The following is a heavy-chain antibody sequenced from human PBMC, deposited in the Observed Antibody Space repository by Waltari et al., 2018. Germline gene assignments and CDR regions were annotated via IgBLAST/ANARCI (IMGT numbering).Heavy chain of an antibody. D-gene: IGHD6-6*01. V-gene: IGHV3-7*01. CDR2: IKGDGSDK. CDR3: ARISSTATRDS. J-gene: IGHJ4*02. CDR1: GFTFSSYW. Sequence: EVQLVESGGGLVQPGGSLRLSCAASGFTFSSYWMSWVRQAPGKGLEWVANIKGDGSDKSSVDSVKGRFTISRDNAKNSLSLQMNSLRAEDTAVYYCARISSTATRDSWGRGTLVTVSS.